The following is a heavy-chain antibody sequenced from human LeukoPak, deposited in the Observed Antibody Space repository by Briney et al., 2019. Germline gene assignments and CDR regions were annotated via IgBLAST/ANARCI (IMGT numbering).Heavy chain of an antibody. Sequence: ASVKVSCKASGYTFTGYYMHWVRQAPGQGLEWMEWINPNSGGTNYAQKFQGRVTMTRDTSISTAYIELNFLRSDDTAAFYCARGDYYGSPKVVAAWGQGTLVTVSS. CDR3: ARGDYYGSPKVVAA. D-gene: IGHD3-10*01. CDR2: INPNSGGT. V-gene: IGHV1-2*02. J-gene: IGHJ5*02. CDR1: GYTFTGYY.